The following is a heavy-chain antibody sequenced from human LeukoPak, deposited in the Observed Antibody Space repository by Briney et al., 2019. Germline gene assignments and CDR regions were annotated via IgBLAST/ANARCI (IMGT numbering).Heavy chain of an antibody. V-gene: IGHV4-59*01. CDR1: GGPISSYH. Sequence: SETLLLGCSVPGGPISSYHWSWVRQPPGKGLERVGHFYYSGSTNYKPSLKSRVTISVDSSKTQFSLKLSSVTAAGTAVYYWARGRSSMVRGYYYYYMDVSGNGTTVTTSS. CDR3: ARGRSSMVRGYYYYYMDV. D-gene: IGHD3-10*01. CDR2: FYYSGST. J-gene: IGHJ6*03.